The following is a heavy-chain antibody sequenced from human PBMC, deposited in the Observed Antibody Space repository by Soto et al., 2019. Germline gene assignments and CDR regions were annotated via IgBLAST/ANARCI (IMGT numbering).Heavy chain of an antibody. J-gene: IGHJ4*02. CDR3: ARDRIMITFGGVIVSDY. CDR2: ISSSSSTI. Sequence: GGSLRLSCAASGFTFSSYGMHWVRQAPGKGLEWVSYISSSSSTIYYADSVKGRFTISRDNAKNSLYLQMNSLRDEDTAVYYCARDRIMITFGGVIVSDYWGQGTLVTVSS. D-gene: IGHD3-16*02. CDR1: GFTFSSYG. V-gene: IGHV3-48*02.